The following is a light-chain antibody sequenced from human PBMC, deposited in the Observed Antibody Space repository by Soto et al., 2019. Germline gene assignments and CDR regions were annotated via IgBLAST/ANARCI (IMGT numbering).Light chain of an antibody. CDR1: QSVSSNY. J-gene: IGKJ1*01. CDR3: QQFGNSLPWT. Sequence: EILLTQSPGTLSLSPGERATLSCGASQSVSSNYLAWYQQKPGQAPTLLIYGASSRAAGIPDSFSGSGSGTDFALTISRLEHEDFAVYYCQQFGNSLPWTFGQGTKVDIK. CDR2: GAS. V-gene: IGKV3-20*01.